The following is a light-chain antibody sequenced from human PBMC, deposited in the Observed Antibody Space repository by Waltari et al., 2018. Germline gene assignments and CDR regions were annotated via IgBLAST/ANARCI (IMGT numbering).Light chain of an antibody. CDR3: SSYAGSHKLV. J-gene: IGLJ3*02. Sequence: QSALTQPPPASGPPGQSVTIPCTGASTDIGPFDYVSWYQQHPGKAPKVMIFEVNQRPSGVPDRFSGSKSGNTASLTVSGLQAVDEADYYCSSYAGSHKLVFGGGTKLTVL. V-gene: IGLV2-8*01. CDR1: STDIGPFDY. CDR2: EVN.